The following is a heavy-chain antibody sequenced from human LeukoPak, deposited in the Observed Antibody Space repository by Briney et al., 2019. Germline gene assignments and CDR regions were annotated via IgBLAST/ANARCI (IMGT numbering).Heavy chain of an antibody. CDR2: INRDGSEK. D-gene: IGHD3-3*01. V-gene: IGHV3-7*03. CDR1: GFTLSSRW. J-gene: IGHJ4*02. CDR3: ATYDSWSGCNIAY. Sequence: QPGGSLRLSCVVSGFTLSSRWMMWVRQAPGEGLEWMTNINRDGSEKNYVDSVKGRFTITRDNAENSLYLQMNSLKVEDSAIYYCATYDSWSGCNIAYWGQGTLVTVSS.